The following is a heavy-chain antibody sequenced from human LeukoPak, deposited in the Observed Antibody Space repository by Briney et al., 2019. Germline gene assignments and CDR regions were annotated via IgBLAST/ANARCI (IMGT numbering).Heavy chain of an antibody. CDR1: GGSISSYY. J-gene: IGHJ4*02. V-gene: IGHV4-59*01. D-gene: IGHD2-21*02. CDR2: IYYSGST. Sequence: SETLSLTCTVSGGSISSYYWSWIRQPPGKGLEWIGYIYYSGSTNYNPSLKSRVTISVDTSKNQFSLKLSSVTAADTAVYYCARDRGDYGSSDYWGQGTLVTVSS. CDR3: ARDRGDYGSSDY.